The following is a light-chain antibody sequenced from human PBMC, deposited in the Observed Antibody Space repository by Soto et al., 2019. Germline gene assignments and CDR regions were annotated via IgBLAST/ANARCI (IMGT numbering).Light chain of an antibody. J-gene: IGKJ2*01. Sequence: DIVMTQSPLSLPVTPGEPASISCRSSQSLLYSNGNNYLDWYLQKPGQSPQLLIYLASSRASGVPDRFSGSVSGTDFTLKISRVEAEDVGVYYCMQPLQTPYTFGQGTKLEIK. V-gene: IGKV2-28*01. CDR2: LAS. CDR1: QSLLYSNGNNY. CDR3: MQPLQTPYT.